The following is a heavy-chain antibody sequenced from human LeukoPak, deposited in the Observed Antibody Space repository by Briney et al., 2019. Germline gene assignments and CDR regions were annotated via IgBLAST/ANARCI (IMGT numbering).Heavy chain of an antibody. CDR1: GFTFSSYS. V-gene: IGHV3-48*04. CDR3: ARDRGGSYSAIDY. D-gene: IGHD1-26*01. CDR2: ISSSSSTT. Sequence: GGSLRLSCAASGFTFSSYSMNWVRQAPGKGLEWVSFISSSSSTTYYADSVKGRFTISRDNAKNSLYLQMNSLRAEDTAVYYCARDRGGSYSAIDYWGQETLVTVSS. J-gene: IGHJ4*02.